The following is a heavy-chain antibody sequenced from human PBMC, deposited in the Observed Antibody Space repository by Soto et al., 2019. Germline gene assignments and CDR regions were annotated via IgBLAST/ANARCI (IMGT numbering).Heavy chain of an antibody. CDR1: GGSFSGYY. Sequence: SETLSLTCAVYGGSFSGYYWSWIRQPPGKGLEWIGEINHSGSTNYNPSLKSRVTISVDTSKNQFSLKLSSVTAADTAVYYCASLIDSSGYTLFDYWGQGTLVTVSS. CDR2: INHSGST. D-gene: IGHD3-22*01. CDR3: ASLIDSSGYTLFDY. J-gene: IGHJ4*02. V-gene: IGHV4-34*01.